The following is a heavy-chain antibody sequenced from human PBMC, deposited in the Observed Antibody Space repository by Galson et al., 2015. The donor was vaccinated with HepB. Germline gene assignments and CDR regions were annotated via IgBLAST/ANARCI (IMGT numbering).Heavy chain of an antibody. CDR3: ARVLCGSGSYIVWYYYGMDV. Sequence: SLRLSCAASGFTFSSYWMSWVRQAPGKGLEWVANIKQDGSEKYYVDSVKGRFTISRDNAKNSLYLQMNSLRAEDTAVYYCARVLCGSGSYIVWYYYGMDVWGQGTTVTVSS. CDR1: GFTFSSYW. V-gene: IGHV3-7*03. J-gene: IGHJ6*02. CDR2: IKQDGSEK. D-gene: IGHD3-10*01.